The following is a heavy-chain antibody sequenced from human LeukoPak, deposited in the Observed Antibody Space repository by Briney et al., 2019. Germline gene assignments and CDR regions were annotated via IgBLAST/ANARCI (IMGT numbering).Heavy chain of an antibody. D-gene: IGHD3-3*01. CDR3: ARDGVGFWSGYYGGEGYYYYYYMDV. J-gene: IGHJ6*03. V-gene: IGHV4-59*12. CDR2: IYYSGST. CDR1: GGSISSYY. Sequence: PSETLSLTCTVSGGSISSYYWSWLRQPPGKGLEWIRYIYYSGSTNYNPSLKSRVTISVDTSKNQFSLKLSSVTAADTAVYYCARDGVGFWSGYYGGEGYYYYYYMDVWGKGTTVTVSS.